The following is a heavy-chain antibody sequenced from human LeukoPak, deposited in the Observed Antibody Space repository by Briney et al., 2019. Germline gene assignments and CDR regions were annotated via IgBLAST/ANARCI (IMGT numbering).Heavy chain of an antibody. CDR3: AKEEAYCSSTSCYGTWFDP. V-gene: IGHV3-30*18. D-gene: IGHD2-2*01. CDR2: ISYDGSNK. CDR1: GFTFSSYG. J-gene: IGHJ5*02. Sequence: GRSLRLSCAASGFTFSSYGMHWVRQAPGKGLEWVAVISYDGSNKYYADSVKGRFTISRDNSKNTLYLQMNSLGAEDTAVYYCAKEEAYCSSTSCYGTWFDPWGQGTLVTVSS.